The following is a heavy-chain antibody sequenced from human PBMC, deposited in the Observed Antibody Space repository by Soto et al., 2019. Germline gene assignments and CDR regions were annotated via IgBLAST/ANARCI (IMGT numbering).Heavy chain of an antibody. CDR1: GDSISSTSYS. CDR3: ARVTYGDSLLIDY. Sequence: PSETLSLTGTGSGDSISSTSYSWGWIGQPPGKGLEWIRYIYYSGSTNYNHSLKSRVTISVDTSKNQFSMKLSSVTAADTAVYYCARVTYGDSLLIDYWGQGTLVTVSS. D-gene: IGHD4-17*01. V-gene: IGHV4-61*05. J-gene: IGHJ4*02. CDR2: IYYSGST.